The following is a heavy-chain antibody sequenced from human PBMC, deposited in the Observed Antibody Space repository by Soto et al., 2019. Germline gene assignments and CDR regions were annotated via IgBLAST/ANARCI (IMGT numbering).Heavy chain of an antibody. J-gene: IGHJ5*02. V-gene: IGHV4-31*03. CDR3: ARERGIAAAGHNWFDP. Sequence: QVQLQESGPGLVKPSQTLSLTCTVSGGSISSGGYYWSWIRQHPGKRLEWSGYTYCRGSTYYNPSLKSRVTISVDTSKNQVSLKLSSVTAADTAVYYCARERGIAAAGHNWFDPWGQGTLVTVSS. D-gene: IGHD6-13*01. CDR1: GGSISSGGYY. CDR2: TYCRGST.